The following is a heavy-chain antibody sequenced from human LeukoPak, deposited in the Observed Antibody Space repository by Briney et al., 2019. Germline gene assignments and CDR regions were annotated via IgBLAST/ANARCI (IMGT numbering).Heavy chain of an antibody. D-gene: IGHD3-16*01. CDR2: INPSDGTT. CDR3: AREQRAGLSGNLGGLCASYYTYYYMDV. CDR1: GNTFTKYY. V-gene: IGHV1-46*01. J-gene: IGHJ6*03. Sequence: ASVKVSCKPSGNTFTKYYIHWVRQAPGQGLEWMGVINPSDGTTTYAQRFQGRVTMTTDMSTTTVYMDLRSLRSEDTAVYFCAREQRAGLSGNLGGLCASYYTYYYMDVWGRGTTVTVSS.